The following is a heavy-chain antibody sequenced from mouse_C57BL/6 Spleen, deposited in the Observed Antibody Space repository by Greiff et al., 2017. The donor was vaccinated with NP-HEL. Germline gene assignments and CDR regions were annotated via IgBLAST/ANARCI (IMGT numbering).Heavy chain of an antibody. CDR2: IDPSDSYT. D-gene: IGHD1-1*01. CDR1: GYTFTSYW. Sequence: VQLQQPGAELVKPGASVKLSCKASGYTFTSYWMQWVKQRPGQGLEWIGEIDPSDSYTNYNQKFKGKATLTVDTSSSTAYMQLSSLTSEDSAVYYCARSDYYGSSFYWYFDVWGTGTTVTVSS. J-gene: IGHJ1*03. V-gene: IGHV1-50*01. CDR3: ARSDYYGSSFYWYFDV.